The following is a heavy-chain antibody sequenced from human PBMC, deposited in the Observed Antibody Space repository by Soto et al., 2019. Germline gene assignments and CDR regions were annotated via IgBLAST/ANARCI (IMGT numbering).Heavy chain of an antibody. V-gene: IGHV1-2*04. CDR2: INPNSGGT. D-gene: IGHD3-9*01. J-gene: IGHJ3*02. CDR3: ARGRSQFDGAFDI. Sequence: GASVKVSCKASGYTFTGYYMHWVRQAPGQGLEWMGWINPNSGGTNYAQKFQGWVTMTRDTSISTAYMELSRLRSDDTAVYYCARGRSQFDGAFDIWGQGTMVTVSS. CDR1: GYTFTGYY.